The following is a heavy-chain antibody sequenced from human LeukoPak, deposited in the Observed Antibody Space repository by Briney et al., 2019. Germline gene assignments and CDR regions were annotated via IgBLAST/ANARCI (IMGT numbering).Heavy chain of an antibody. CDR1: GGSISSSSYY. CDR2: IYYSGST. J-gene: IGHJ5*02. CDR3: ARDRRLPRPPAFDP. V-gene: IGHV4-39*07. Sequence: PSETLSLTCTVSGGSISSSSYYWGWIRQPPGKGLEWIGSIYYSGSTYYNPSLKSRVTISVDTSKNQFSLKLSSVTAADTAVYYCARDRRLPRPPAFDPWGQGTLVTVSS.